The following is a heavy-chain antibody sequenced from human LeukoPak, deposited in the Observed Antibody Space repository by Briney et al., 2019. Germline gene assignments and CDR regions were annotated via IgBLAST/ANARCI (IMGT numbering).Heavy chain of an antibody. Sequence: GASVKVSCKASGYTFTGYYMHWVRQAPGQGLEWMGWISPNSGGTNYAQKFQGRVTMTRDTSISTAYMELSRLRSDDTAVYYCARVGVGLLLTGHHPFDYWGQGTLVTVSS. CDR3: ARVGVGLLLTGHHPFDY. CDR1: GYTFTGYY. V-gene: IGHV1-2*02. CDR2: ISPNSGGT. J-gene: IGHJ4*02. D-gene: IGHD3-9*01.